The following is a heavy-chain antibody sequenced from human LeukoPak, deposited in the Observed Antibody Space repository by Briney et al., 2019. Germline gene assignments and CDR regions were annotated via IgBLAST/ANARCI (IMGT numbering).Heavy chain of an antibody. CDR2: IIPIFGTA. Sequence: ASVKVSCKASGGTFSSYAISWVRQAPGQGLEWTGGIIPIFGTANYAQKFQGRVTITADESTSTAYMELSSLRSEDTAVYYCARCYYQQLSYYYYYYMDVWGKGTTVTVSS. D-gene: IGHD2-2*01. J-gene: IGHJ6*03. CDR1: GGTFSSYA. V-gene: IGHV1-69*13. CDR3: ARCYYQQLSYYYYYYMDV.